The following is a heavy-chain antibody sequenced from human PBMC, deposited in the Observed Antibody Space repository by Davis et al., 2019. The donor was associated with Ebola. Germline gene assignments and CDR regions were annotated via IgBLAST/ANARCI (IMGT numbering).Heavy chain of an antibody. D-gene: IGHD4-17*01. V-gene: IGHV3-7*01. J-gene: IGHJ4*02. Sequence: GGSLRLSCAASGFTFSHYYMTCVRQAPWKGLEWVANITQDGSEKYYVDSVKGRFTISRDNAKNSLYLQMNSLRAEDTAVYYCARDVATVTTWGVWNYWGQGTLVTVSS. CDR1: GFTFSHYY. CDR2: ITQDGSEK. CDR3: ARDVATVTTWGVWNY.